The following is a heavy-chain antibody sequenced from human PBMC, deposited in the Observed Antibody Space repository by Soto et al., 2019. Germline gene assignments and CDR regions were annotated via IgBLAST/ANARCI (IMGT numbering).Heavy chain of an antibody. CDR3: AREADMRGLHTGMDV. Sequence: SWKVSSKAAGGTFSSYTISWVRQAPGKGLEWMGRIIPNRGRANYAKKFQGRVTMTGDKSTRTAYMELSRLRSDDTAVYYCAREADMRGLHTGMDVWGKGTTVPVSS. D-gene: IGHD2-15*01. J-gene: IGHJ6*04. CDR2: IIPNRGRA. CDR1: GGTFSSYT. V-gene: IGHV1-69*08.